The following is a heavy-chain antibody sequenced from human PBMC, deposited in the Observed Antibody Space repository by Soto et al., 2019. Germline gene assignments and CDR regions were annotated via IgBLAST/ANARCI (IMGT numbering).Heavy chain of an antibody. Sequence: PGGSLRLSCTGSGFTFSDYSIHWVRQAPGKGLEWVSSISSRGSSIYYADSLQGRLTISRDNVKNLVFLQMRSLTPEDTALYFCVRVTSEAETDHITTFQHWGQGTPVTVSS. CDR3: VRVTSEAETDHITTFQH. CDR1: GFTFSDYS. D-gene: IGHD1-20*01. CDR2: ISSRGSSI. J-gene: IGHJ1*01. V-gene: IGHV3-21*06.